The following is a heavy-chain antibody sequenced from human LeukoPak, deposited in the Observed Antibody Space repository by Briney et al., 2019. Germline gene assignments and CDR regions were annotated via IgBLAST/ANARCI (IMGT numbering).Heavy chain of an antibody. Sequence: SGPTLVKPSETLSLTCNVSGGSISSYYWSWIRQPAGKGLEWIGRINTSGTSNYNPSLRSRVTMSVDTSKNQFSLNLTSVTAADTAVYYCAREGGGPRWLDPRVQGTLVTVSS. J-gene: IGHJ5*02. D-gene: IGHD6-25*01. CDR2: INTSGTS. CDR1: GGSISSYY. CDR3: AREGGGPRWLDP. V-gene: IGHV4-4*07.